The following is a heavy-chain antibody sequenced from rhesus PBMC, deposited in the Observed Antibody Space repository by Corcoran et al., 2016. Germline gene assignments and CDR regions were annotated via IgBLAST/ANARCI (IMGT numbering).Heavy chain of an antibody. CDR3: ARLVQGGTVKFDY. CDR2: ISGASGST. V-gene: IGHV4-99*01. Sequence: QVQLQESGPGLVKPSATLSLTCAVSGYSISSGYSWGWIRQPPGKGLDSIGYISGASGSTYYNPSLKSRVTISQDTSKNQFSLKVTSVTAADTAVYYCARLVQGGTVKFDYWGQGVLVTVSS. J-gene: IGHJ4*01. CDR1: GYSISSGYS. D-gene: IGHD5-24*01.